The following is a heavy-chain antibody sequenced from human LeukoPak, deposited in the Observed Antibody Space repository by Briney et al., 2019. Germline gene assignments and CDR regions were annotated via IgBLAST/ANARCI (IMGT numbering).Heavy chain of an antibody. CDR3: ARVGSSSWHYYYYYYMDI. D-gene: IGHD6-13*01. Sequence: ASVKVSCKASGYTFTSYDINWVRQATGQGLEWMGWMNPNSGNTGYAQEFQGRVTMTRNTSISTAYMELSRLRSEDTAVYYCARVGSSSWHYYYYYYMDIWGKGTTVTVSS. V-gene: IGHV1-8*01. CDR1: GYTFTSYD. J-gene: IGHJ6*03. CDR2: MNPNSGNT.